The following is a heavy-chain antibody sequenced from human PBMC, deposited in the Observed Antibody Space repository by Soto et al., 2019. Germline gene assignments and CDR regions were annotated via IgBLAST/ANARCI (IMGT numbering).Heavy chain of an antibody. Sequence: PGGSLRLSCAASGFTFSSYSMNWVRQAPGKGLEWVSSISSSSSYIYYADSVKGRFTISRDNAKNSLYLQMNSLRAEDTAVYYCARDLYYDILTGYENHMANWFEPWGQGTLVTVSS. CDR2: ISSSSSYI. CDR1: GFTFSSYS. V-gene: IGHV3-21*01. D-gene: IGHD3-9*01. J-gene: IGHJ5*02. CDR3: ARDLYYDILTGYENHMANWFEP.